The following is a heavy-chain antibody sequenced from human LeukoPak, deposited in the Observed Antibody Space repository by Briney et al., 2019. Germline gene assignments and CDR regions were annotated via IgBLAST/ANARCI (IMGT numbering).Heavy chain of an antibody. CDR2: ISWNSGSI. CDR3: AKGSMATIYYYYMDV. D-gene: IGHD5-24*01. CDR1: GFTFDDYA. J-gene: IGHJ6*03. V-gene: IGHV3-9*03. Sequence: PGGSLRLSCAASGFTFDDYAMHWVRQAPGKGLEWVSGISWNSGSIGYADSVKGRFTISRDNAKNSLYLQMNSLRAEDMALYYCAKGSMATIYYYYMDVWGKGTTVTVSS.